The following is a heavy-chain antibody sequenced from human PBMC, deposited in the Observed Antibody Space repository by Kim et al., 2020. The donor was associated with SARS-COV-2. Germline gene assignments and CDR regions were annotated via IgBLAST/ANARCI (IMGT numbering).Heavy chain of an antibody. CDR2: ISGSGGST. Sequence: GGSLRLSCAASGFTFSSYAMSWVRQAPGKGLEWVSAISGSGGSTYYADSVKGRFTISRDNSKNTLYLQMNSLRAEDTAVYYCAKVDKGIYGSGSYYNFNVRGPFDYWGQGTLVTVSS. CDR1: GFTFSSYA. D-gene: IGHD3-10*01. V-gene: IGHV3-23*01. CDR3: AKVDKGIYGSGSYYNFNVRGPFDY. J-gene: IGHJ4*02.